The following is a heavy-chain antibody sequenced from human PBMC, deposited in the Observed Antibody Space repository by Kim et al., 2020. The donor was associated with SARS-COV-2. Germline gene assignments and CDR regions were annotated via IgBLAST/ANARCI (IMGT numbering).Heavy chain of an antibody. CDR2: INHSGST. CDR1: GGSFSGYY. Sequence: SETLSLTCAVYGGSFSGYYWSWIRQPPGKGLEWIGEINHSGSTNYNPSLKSRVIISIDTSKNQFFLQLSSVTAADAAVYYCARDRQPYYWGQGNLVTGSS. CDR3: ARDRQPYY. D-gene: IGHD1-1*01. J-gene: IGHJ4*02. V-gene: IGHV4-34*01.